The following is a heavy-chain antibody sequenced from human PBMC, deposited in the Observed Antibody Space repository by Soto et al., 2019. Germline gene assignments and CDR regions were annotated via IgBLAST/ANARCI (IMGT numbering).Heavy chain of an antibody. V-gene: IGHV3-23*01. Sequence: EVQLLESGGGLVQPGGSLRLSCAASGFTFSSYSMSWVRQAPGKGLEWVSGFRTSGDGGTTYYADSVKGRITISRDKSKNMLFLQMNSLRAEDTAIYYCAKKVNSGPGSQYFDYWGQGTLVTVSS. D-gene: IGHD3-10*01. J-gene: IGHJ4*02. CDR3: AKKVNSGPGSQYFDY. CDR2: FRTSGDGGTT. CDR1: GFTFSSYS.